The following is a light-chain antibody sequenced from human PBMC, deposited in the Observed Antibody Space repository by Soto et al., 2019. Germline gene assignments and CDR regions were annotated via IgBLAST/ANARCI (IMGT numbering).Light chain of an antibody. J-gene: IGKJ2*01. V-gene: IGKV3-11*01. Sequence: EIVLTQSPATLSLSPGERATLSCRASQSISSYLAWYQQKPGQTPRLLIYDASSRATGIPARFSGSGSGTDFTLTISSLEPDDFAVYYCQQRGNWPLYTFGQGTKLEIK. CDR1: QSISSY. CDR2: DAS. CDR3: QQRGNWPLYT.